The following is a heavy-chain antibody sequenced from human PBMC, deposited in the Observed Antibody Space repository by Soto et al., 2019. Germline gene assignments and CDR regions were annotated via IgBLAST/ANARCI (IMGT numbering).Heavy chain of an antibody. Sequence: QVHLQESGPGLVNPSQALSLTCTVSGGSISSGRYYWSWIRQHPEKGLEWIGYISYSGSTHYNPSLKSRLTISADTSENQFSRRLSSVTAADTAVYYFGRVMGLGLFDYWSQGTLVTVSS. J-gene: IGHJ4*02. CDR1: GGSISSGRYY. D-gene: IGHD3-16*01. CDR3: GRVMGLGLFDY. CDR2: ISYSGST. V-gene: IGHV4-31*03.